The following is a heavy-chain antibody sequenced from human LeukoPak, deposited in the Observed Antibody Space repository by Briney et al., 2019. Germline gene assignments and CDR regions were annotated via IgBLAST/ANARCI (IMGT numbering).Heavy chain of an antibody. CDR3: ARAEQQLVLDY. D-gene: IGHD6-13*01. CDR2: ISYDGSNK. J-gene: IGHJ4*02. Sequence: GGSLRLSCAASGFTFSSYAMHWVRQAPGKGLEWVAVISYDGSNKYYADSVKGRFTISRDNSKNTLYLQMNSLRAEDTAVYYRARAEQQLVLDYWGQGTLVTVSS. CDR1: GFTFSSYA. V-gene: IGHV3-30-3*01.